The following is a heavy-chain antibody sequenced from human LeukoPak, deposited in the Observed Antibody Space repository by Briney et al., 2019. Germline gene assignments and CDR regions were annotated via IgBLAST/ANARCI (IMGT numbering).Heavy chain of an antibody. CDR2: ICGSGGRT. D-gene: IGHD6-19*01. V-gene: IGHV3-23*01. CDR3: AKVKLYSSGWYDY. J-gene: IGHJ4*02. Sequence: GGSLRLSCAASGFTFSSYAMSWVRHARGKALEWVSAICGSGGRTYYADSVKGRFTISRDNSKNTLYLQMNSLRAGETAVYYCAKVKLYSSGWYDYWGQGTLVTVSS. CDR1: GFTFSSYA.